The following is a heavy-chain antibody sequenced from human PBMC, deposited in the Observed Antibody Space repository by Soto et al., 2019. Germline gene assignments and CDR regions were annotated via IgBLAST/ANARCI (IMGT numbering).Heavy chain of an antibody. J-gene: IGHJ1*01. D-gene: IGHD3-10*01. CDR1: GFSFSAYN. CDR2: IKGCSSLI. CDR3: VGSHKIGVRAAC. Sequence: PGGYRRLSCIGSGFSFSAYNMNWVRQDPGKGLEWVSSIKGCSSLIYQPDSMKGRFTISGDEARNSVYLQINSLRAEDTALYFCVGSHKIGVRAACWGRGTQVSVCS. V-gene: IGHV3-21*04.